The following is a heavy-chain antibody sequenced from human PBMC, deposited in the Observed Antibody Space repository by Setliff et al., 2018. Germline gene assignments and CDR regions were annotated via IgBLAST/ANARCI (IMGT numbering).Heavy chain of an antibody. CDR1: GFTFSSYW. CDR3: ARGNSGGDY. D-gene: IGHD6-25*01. V-gene: IGHV3-7*01. J-gene: IGHJ4*02. CDR2: INQDGSEK. Sequence: GGSLRLSCAAYGFTFSSYWMSWVRQAPGKGLEWVANINQDGSEKYYAESLKGRFAISRDNAKNSLYLQMNSLRAEDTAVYYCARGNSGGDYWGQGTLVTVSS.